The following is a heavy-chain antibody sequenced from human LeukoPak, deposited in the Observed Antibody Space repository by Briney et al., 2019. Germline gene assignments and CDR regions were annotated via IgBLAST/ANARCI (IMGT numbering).Heavy chain of an antibody. CDR1: GFTFSSYA. Sequence: PGGSLRLSCAASGFTFSSYAMSWVRQAPGKGLEWVSAISGSGGSTYYADSVKGRFTISRDNSKNTLYLQMNSLRAEDTAVYYCAKSLFGGGPSVADAFDIWGQGTMVTVSS. CDR3: AKSLFGGGPSVADAFDI. V-gene: IGHV3-23*01. CDR2: ISGSGGST. J-gene: IGHJ3*02. D-gene: IGHD3-10*02.